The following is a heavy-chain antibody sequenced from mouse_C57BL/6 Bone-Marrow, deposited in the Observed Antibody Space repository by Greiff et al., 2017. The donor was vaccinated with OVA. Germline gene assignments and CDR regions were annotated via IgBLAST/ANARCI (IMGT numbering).Heavy chain of an antibody. V-gene: IGHV1-78*01. J-gene: IGHJ3*01. CDR1: GYTFTDHT. D-gene: IGHD2-1*01. Sequence: VKLMESDAELVKPGASVKISCKVSGYTFTDHTIHWMKQRPEQGLEWIGYIYPRDGSTKYNEKFKGKATLTADKSSSTAYMQLNSLTSEDSAVYFCARKRDYYPAWFAYWGQGTLVTVSA. CDR3: ARKRDYYPAWFAY. CDR2: IYPRDGST.